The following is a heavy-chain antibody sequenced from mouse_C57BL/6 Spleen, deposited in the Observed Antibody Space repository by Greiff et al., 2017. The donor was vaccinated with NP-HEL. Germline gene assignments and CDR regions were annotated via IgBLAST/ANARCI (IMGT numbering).Heavy chain of an antibody. J-gene: IGHJ2*01. CDR3: ARYGRSPYYFDY. CDR2: IRNKANGYTT. Sequence: EVKLVESGGGLVQPGGSLSLSCAASGFTFTDYYMSWVRQPPGQALEWLGFIRNKANGYTTEYSASVKGRFTISRDNSQSILYLQMNALRAEDSATYYCARYGRSPYYFDYWGQGTTLTVSS. CDR1: GFTFTDYY. D-gene: IGHD1-1*01. V-gene: IGHV7-3*01.